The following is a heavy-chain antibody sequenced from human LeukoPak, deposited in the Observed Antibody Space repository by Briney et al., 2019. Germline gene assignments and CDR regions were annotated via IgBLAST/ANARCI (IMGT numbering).Heavy chain of an antibody. CDR2: ISWDGGST. CDR3: TKANSYYYYMDV. J-gene: IGHJ6*03. V-gene: IGHV3-43*01. CDR1: GFTFDDYT. Sequence: GGSLRLSCAASGFTFDDYTMHWVRQAPGKGLEWVSLISWDGGSTYYADSVKGRFTISRDNSKNSLYLQMNSLRTEDTALYYCTKANSYYYYMDVWGKGTTVTVSS.